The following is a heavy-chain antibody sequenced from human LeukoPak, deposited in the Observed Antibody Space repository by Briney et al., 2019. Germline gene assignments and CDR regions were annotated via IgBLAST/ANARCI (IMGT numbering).Heavy chain of an antibody. Sequence: GGSLRLSCAASGFTFSSYGMHWVRQAPGKGLEWVAVISYDGSNKYYADSVKGRFTISRDNSKNTLYLRMNSLRAEDTAVYYCAKARTMVRGVIDYWGQGTLVTVSS. J-gene: IGHJ4*02. D-gene: IGHD3-10*01. V-gene: IGHV3-30*18. CDR2: ISYDGSNK. CDR3: AKARTMVRGVIDY. CDR1: GFTFSSYG.